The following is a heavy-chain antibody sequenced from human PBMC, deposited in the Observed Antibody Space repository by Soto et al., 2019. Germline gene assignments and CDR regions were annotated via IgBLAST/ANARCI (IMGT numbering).Heavy chain of an antibody. D-gene: IGHD2-2*01. V-gene: IGHV1-69*01. Sequence: QVQLVQSGAEVKKPGSSVKVSCKASGGTFSSYAISWVRQAPGQGLEWMGGIIPIFGTANYAQKFQGRVTITADESTSTAYMELSSLRSEDTAVYYCAREGDIVVVPAAAGSFDYWGQGTLVTVSS. CDR3: AREGDIVVVPAAAGSFDY. CDR1: GGTFSSYA. J-gene: IGHJ4*02. CDR2: IIPIFGTA.